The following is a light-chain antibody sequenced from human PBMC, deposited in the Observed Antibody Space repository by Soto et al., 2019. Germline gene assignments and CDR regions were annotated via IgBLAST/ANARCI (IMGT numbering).Light chain of an antibody. V-gene: IGKV3-20*01. CDR1: QSVSSSY. J-gene: IGKJ4*01. CDR2: GAS. CDR3: QQYGSSPPLT. Sequence: EFVLTQSPGTLSLSPGERATLSCRASQSVSSSYLAWYQQKPGQAPRILIYGASTRATGIPDRFSGSGSGTDFTLTFSRLEPEDFVVYYCQQYGSSPPLTFGGGTKVEIK.